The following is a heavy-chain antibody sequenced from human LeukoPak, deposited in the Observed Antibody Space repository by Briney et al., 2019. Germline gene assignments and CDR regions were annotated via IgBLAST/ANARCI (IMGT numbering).Heavy chain of an antibody. Sequence: SETLSLTCAVYGGSFSGYYWSWIRQPPGKGLEWIGEINHSGSTNYNPSLKSRVTISVDTSKNQFSLKLSSVTAADTAVYYCARGRGGSSVSRNWGQGTLVTVSS. CDR1: GGSFSGYY. V-gene: IGHV4-34*01. CDR2: INHSGST. D-gene: IGHD6-6*01. J-gene: IGHJ4*02. CDR3: ARGRGGSSVSRN.